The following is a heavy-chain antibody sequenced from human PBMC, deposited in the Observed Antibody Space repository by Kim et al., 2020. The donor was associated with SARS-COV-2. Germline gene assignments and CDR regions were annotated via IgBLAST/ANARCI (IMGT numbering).Heavy chain of an antibody. Sequence: YNPSRESRVDMSVDTSKNQFSLGLASVSAADTAVYYCAREGDWNYANWFDPWGQGALVTVSS. J-gene: IGHJ5*02. D-gene: IGHD1-7*01. CDR3: AREGDWNYANWFDP. V-gene: IGHV4-4*07.